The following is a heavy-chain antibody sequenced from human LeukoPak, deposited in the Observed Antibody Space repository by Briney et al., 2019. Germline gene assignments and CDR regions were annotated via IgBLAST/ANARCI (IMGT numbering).Heavy chain of an antibody. Sequence: PGGSLRLSCAASGFTFDDFTMHWVRQAPGKGLEWVSLITWDGEAIYYADSVKGRFTISRDNSKNSLFLQMNSLRTEDTAFYYCAKAGLHYFDSWGQGTLVSVSS. J-gene: IGHJ4*02. D-gene: IGHD3-16*01. CDR2: ITWDGEAI. CDR3: AKAGLHYFDS. CDR1: GFTFDDFT. V-gene: IGHV3-43*01.